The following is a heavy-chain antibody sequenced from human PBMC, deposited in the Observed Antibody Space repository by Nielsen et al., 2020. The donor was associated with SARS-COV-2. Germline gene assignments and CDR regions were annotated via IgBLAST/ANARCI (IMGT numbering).Heavy chain of an antibody. CDR2: IYYSGST. D-gene: IGHD4-17*01. J-gene: IGHJ5*02. V-gene: IGHV4-31*03. Sequence: LRLSCTVSGGSISSGGYYWSWIRQHPGKGLEWIGYIYYSGSTYYNPSLKSRVTISVDTSKNQFSLKLSSVTAADTAVYYCARDQGYGDYNWFDPWGQGTLVTVSS. CDR3: ARDQGYGDYNWFDP. CDR1: GGSISSGGYY.